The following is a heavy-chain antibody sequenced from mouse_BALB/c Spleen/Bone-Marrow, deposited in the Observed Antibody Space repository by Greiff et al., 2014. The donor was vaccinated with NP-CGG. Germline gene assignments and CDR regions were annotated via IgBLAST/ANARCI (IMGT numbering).Heavy chain of an antibody. CDR2: IWAGGSI. Sequence: VKLVESGPGLVAPSQSLSITCTVSEFSLSSYGVHWVRQPPGKGLEWLGVIWAGGSINYYSALMSRLSISKDNSKSQVILKMKRLQNDDTAMYDCTREGRGSYGNSGYAMDYWGQGTSVTVSS. CDR1: EFSLSSYG. D-gene: IGHD1-1*01. J-gene: IGHJ4*01. CDR3: TREGRGSYGNSGYAMDY. V-gene: IGHV2-9*02.